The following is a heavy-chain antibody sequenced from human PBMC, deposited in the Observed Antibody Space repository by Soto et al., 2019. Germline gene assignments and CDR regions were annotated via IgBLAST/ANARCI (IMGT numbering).Heavy chain of an antibody. CDR3: ARGMDIVVRGGSNGMDV. V-gene: IGHV3-53*01. CDR1: GFTVSSNY. Sequence: GGSLRLSCAASGFTVSSNYMNWVRQAPGRGLEWVSIIYSGGRAYYADSVKGRFTISRDNSKNTLYLQMNRLRAEDTAVYYCARGMDIVVRGGSNGMDVWGQGTTVTVSS. CDR2: IYSGGRA. D-gene: IGHD5-12*01. J-gene: IGHJ6*02.